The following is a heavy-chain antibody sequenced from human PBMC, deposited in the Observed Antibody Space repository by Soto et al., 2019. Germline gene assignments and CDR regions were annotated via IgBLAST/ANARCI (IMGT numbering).Heavy chain of an antibody. V-gene: IGHV4-31*03. D-gene: IGHD1-1*01. Sequence: QVQLQESGPGLVKPSQTLSLTCTVSGGAIKSGGFYWSWLRQHPEKGLECIGYIYFNGITKYNPYLKSRVTISLDTSTGQFYLTMSSVAAADTAVYFCARDLWVGCDNPSYSFDSWGQGIPVTVSS. CDR2: IYFNGIT. CDR1: GGAIKSGGFY. J-gene: IGHJ4*02. CDR3: ARDLWVGCDNPSYSFDS.